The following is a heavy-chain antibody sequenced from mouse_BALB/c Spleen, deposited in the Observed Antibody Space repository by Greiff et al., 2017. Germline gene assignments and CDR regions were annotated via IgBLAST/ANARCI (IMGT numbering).Heavy chain of an antibody. CDR2: IYPGDGDT. CDR1: GYAFSSYW. V-gene: IGHV1-80*01. J-gene: IGHJ1*01. CDR3: ARFITTAADV. D-gene: IGHD1-2*01. Sequence: QVQLQQSGAELVSPGSSVKISCKASGYAFSSYWMNWVKQRPGQGLEWIGQIYPGDGDTNYNGKFKGKASLTADKSSSTAYMQLSSLTSEDSAVYFSARFITTAADVWGAGTTVTVSA.